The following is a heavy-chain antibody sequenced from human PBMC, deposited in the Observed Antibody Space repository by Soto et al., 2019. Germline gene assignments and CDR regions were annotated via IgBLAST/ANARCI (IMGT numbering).Heavy chain of an antibody. CDR2: IYSGGST. J-gene: IGHJ6*03. Sequence: EVQLVASGGGLVQPGGSLRLSCAASGFTVSSNYMSWVRQAPGKGLEWVSVIYSGGSTYYAYSVKGRFTISRDNSKNTLYRQMNSLRAEDTAVYYCAREMIDYYYYMDVWGKGTTVTVSS. CDR3: AREMIDYYYYMDV. D-gene: IGHD3-22*01. CDR1: GFTVSSNY. V-gene: IGHV3-66*01.